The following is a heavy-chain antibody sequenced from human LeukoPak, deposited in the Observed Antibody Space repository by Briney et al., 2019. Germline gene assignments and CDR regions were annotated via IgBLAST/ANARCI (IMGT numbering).Heavy chain of an antibody. CDR2: ITWNRDNI. CDR3: AKDLSSAITAALVLDV. J-gene: IGHJ6*02. Sequence: GRSLRLSCTVSGFTFDDYAMHWVRHTPGKGLEWVAGITWNRDNIGYGDSVKGRFTISRDNVKNVLYLQMNSLRPEDTALYYCAKDLSSAITAALVLDVWGQGTTVTVSS. V-gene: IGHV3-9*01. CDR1: GFTFDDYA. D-gene: IGHD3-22*01.